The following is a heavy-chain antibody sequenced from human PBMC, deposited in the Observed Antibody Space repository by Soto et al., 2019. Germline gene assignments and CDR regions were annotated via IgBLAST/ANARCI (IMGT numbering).Heavy chain of an antibody. Sequence: SETLSLTCTVSGGSISSYYWSWIRQPPGKGLEWIAYIYYSGTSYNPSLKSRVSISLETSKNQFSLKLSSVTAADTAVYYCAGTYDGSGPNSGGYGFDIWGQGTMVTVSS. CDR2: IYYSGT. V-gene: IGHV4-59*01. CDR3: AGTYDGSGPNSGGYGFDI. CDR1: GGSISSYY. J-gene: IGHJ3*02. D-gene: IGHD3-22*01.